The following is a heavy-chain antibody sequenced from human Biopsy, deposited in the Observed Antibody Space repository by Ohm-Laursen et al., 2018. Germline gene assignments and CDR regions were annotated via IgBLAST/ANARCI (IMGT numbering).Heavy chain of an antibody. CDR2: IYYDGIT. D-gene: IGHD5-12*01. CDR3: ARVAGGYAYYYGMDV. V-gene: IGHV4-38-2*02. J-gene: IGHJ6*02. CDR1: GYSVTNDYY. Sequence: GTLSLTCSVSGYSVTNDYYWGWIRQPPGKGLEWIGNIYYDGITYYNPSLKSQVAMSVDTSKNQFSLRLTSVTAADTAVYYCARVAGGYAYYYGMDVWGQGTTVIVSS.